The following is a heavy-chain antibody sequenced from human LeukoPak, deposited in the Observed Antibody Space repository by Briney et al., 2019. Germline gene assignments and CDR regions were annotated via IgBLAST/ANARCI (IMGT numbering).Heavy chain of an antibody. J-gene: IGHJ4*02. V-gene: IGHV3-74*01. D-gene: IGHD4-17*01. CDR1: GFTFSSYW. Sequence: GGSLRLSCAASGFTFSSYWMHWVRQAPGKGLVWVSRINSDGSSTSYADSVKGRFTISRDNAKNTLYLQMNSLRAEDTAVYYCARLVLYGDYVPLDYWGQGTLVTVSS. CDR3: ARLVLYGDYVPLDY. CDR2: INSDGSST.